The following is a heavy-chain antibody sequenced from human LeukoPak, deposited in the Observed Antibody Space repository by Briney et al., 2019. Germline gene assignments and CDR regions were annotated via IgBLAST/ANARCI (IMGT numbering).Heavy chain of an antibody. D-gene: IGHD1/OR15-1a*01. CDR1: GFTFSTYG. CDR3: ARNNWGIDY. Sequence: GGSLRLSCAASGFTFSTYGMHWVRQAPGKGLEWVSFIRYVGINKYYADSVKGRFTISRDNARNTLYLQMNSLRAEDTAIYYCARNNWGIDYWGLGTLVTVSS. V-gene: IGHV3-30*02. CDR2: IRYVGINK. J-gene: IGHJ4*01.